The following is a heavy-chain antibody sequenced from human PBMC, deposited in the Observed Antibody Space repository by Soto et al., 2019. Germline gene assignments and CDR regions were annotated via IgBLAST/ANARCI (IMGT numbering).Heavy chain of an antibody. Sequence: ASVKVSCKASGYTSTGYYMHWVRQAPGQGLEWMGWINPNSGGTNYAQKFQGRVTMTRDTSISTAYMELSRLRSDDTAVYYCAREGTVLMVYAVYKRNWFDPWGQGTLVTVSS. CDR3: AREGTVLMVYAVYKRNWFDP. CDR1: GYTSTGYY. D-gene: IGHD2-8*01. J-gene: IGHJ5*02. V-gene: IGHV1-2*02. CDR2: INPNSGGT.